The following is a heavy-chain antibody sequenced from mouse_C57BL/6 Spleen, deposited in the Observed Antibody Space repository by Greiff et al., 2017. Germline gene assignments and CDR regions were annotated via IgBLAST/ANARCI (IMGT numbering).Heavy chain of an antibody. CDR3: ARKTTVVRYFDY. D-gene: IGHD1-1*01. V-gene: IGHV1-69*01. Sequence: QVQLQQPGAELVMPGASVKLSCKASGYTFTSSWMHWVKQRPGQGLEWIGEIDPSDSYTNYNQKFKGKSTLTVDKSSSTAYMQLSSLTSEDSAVYYCARKTTVVRYFDYWGQGTTLTVSS. CDR2: IDPSDSYT. J-gene: IGHJ2*01. CDR1: GYTFTSSW.